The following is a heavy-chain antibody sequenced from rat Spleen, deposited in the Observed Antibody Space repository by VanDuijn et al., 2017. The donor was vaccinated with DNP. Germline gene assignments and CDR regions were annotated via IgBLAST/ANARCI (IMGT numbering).Heavy chain of an antibody. D-gene: IGHD4-3*01. Sequence: EVQLVESGGGLVQPGRSLKLSCAASGFTFSDYNMAWVRQAPKKGLEWVATIIYDGSRTYYRDSVKGRFTISRDNAKSTLYLQMDSLRSEDTATYYCATLIGELYFDYWGQGVMVTVSS. V-gene: IGHV5S10*01. J-gene: IGHJ2*01. CDR3: ATLIGELYFDY. CDR1: GFTFSDYN. CDR2: IIYDGSRT.